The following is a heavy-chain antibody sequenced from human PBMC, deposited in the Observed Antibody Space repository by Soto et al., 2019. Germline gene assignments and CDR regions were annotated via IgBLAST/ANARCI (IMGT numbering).Heavy chain of an antibody. CDR3: AKILFSGGNRIDY. CDR1: GFTFRSYV. D-gene: IGHD2-15*01. Sequence: PGGSLRLSCAASGFTFRSYVMTWVRQAPGKGLEWVSTISGSGSGTYYADSVKGRFTISRDNSKNTLYLQMNSLRAEDTAVYYCAKILFSGGNRIDYWGQGTLVTVSS. CDR2: ISGSGSGT. V-gene: IGHV3-23*01. J-gene: IGHJ4*02.